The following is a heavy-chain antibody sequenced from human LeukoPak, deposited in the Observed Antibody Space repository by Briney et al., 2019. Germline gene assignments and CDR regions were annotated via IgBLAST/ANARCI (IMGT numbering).Heavy chain of an antibody. D-gene: IGHD3-9*01. CDR2: ISSSSSYI. V-gene: IGHV3-21*01. CDR1: GFAFSSYS. CDR3: ARDSRFYYFDY. J-gene: IGHJ4*02. Sequence: GGSLRLSCAASGFAFSSYSMNWVRQAPGKELEWVSSISSSSSYIYYADSVKGRFTISRDNAKNSLYLQMNSLRAEDTAVYYCARDSRFYYFDYWGQGTLVTVSS.